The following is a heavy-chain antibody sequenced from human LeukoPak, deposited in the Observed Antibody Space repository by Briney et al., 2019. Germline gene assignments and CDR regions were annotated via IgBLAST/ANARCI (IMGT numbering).Heavy chain of an antibody. CDR1: GFTFSSYS. D-gene: IGHD2-2*01. CDR2: ISSSSSTI. CDR3: AKGWGPAAHPFADYYYMDV. V-gene: IGHV3-48*04. J-gene: IGHJ6*03. Sequence: GGSLRLSCAASGFTFSSYSMNWVRQAPGKGLEWVSYISSSSSTIYYADSVKGRFTISRDNAKNSLYLQMNSLRVEDTAVYYCAKGWGPAAHPFADYYYMDVWGKGTTVTVSS.